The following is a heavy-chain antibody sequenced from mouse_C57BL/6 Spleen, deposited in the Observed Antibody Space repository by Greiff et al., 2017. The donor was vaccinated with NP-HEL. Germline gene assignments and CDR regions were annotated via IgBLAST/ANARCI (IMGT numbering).Heavy chain of an antibody. Sequence: VKLMESGAELVRPGTSVKVSCKASGYAFTNYLIEWVKQRPGQGLEWIGVINPGSGGTNYNEKFKGKATLTADKSSSTAYMQLSSLTSEDSAVYFCARSVPDYDWFAYWGQGTLVTVSA. CDR3: ARSVPDYDWFAY. CDR2: INPGSGGT. CDR1: GYAFTNYL. J-gene: IGHJ3*01. D-gene: IGHD2-4*01. V-gene: IGHV1-54*01.